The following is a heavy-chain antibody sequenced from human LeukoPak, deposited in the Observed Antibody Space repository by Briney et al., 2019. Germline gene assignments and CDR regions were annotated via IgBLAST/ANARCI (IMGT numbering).Heavy chain of an antibody. CDR2: IDGRSNYK. CDR3: AREDGIVGASSAFDV. CDR1: GFSFSTYS. D-gene: IGHD1-26*01. Sequence: GGSLRLSCAASGFSFSTYSMHWVRQAPGKGLEWVSSIDGRSNYKYYADSVEGRFTISRDNAQSSLFPQMNSLRAEDTALYYCAREDGIVGASSAFDVWGQGTTVTVS. J-gene: IGHJ3*01. V-gene: IGHV3-21*01.